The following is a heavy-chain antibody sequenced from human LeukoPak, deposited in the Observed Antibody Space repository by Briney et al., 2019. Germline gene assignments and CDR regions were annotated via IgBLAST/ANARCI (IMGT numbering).Heavy chain of an antibody. J-gene: IGHJ4*02. Sequence: GGSLRLSCAASGFTFSSYAMSWVRQAPGKGLEWVANIKQDGSEKYYVDSVKGRFTIPRDNAKNSLYLQMNSLRAEDTAVYYCAREYYDFWSGYYPLFDYWGQGTLVTVSS. CDR1: GFTFSSYA. V-gene: IGHV3-7*01. D-gene: IGHD3-3*01. CDR3: AREYYDFWSGYYPLFDY. CDR2: IKQDGSEK.